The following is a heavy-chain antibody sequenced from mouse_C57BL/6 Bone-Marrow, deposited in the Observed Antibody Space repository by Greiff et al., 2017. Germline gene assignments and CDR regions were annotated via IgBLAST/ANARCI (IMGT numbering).Heavy chain of an antibody. J-gene: IGHJ3*01. CDR1: GFTFSSYA. CDR2: ISDGGSYT. Sequence: EVQRVESGGGLVKPGGSLKLSCAASGFTFSSYAMSWVRQTPEKRLEWVATISDGGSYTYYPDNVKGRFTISSDNAKNNLYLQMSHRKSEDTAMYYCARDRKSGSSSGWFAYWGQGTLVTVSA. D-gene: IGHD1-1*01. V-gene: IGHV5-4*01. CDR3: ARDRKSGSSSGWFAY.